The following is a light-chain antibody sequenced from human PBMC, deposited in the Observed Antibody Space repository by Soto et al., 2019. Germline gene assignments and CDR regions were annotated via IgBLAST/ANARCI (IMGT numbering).Light chain of an antibody. V-gene: IGKV3-20*01. Sequence: EIVLTQSPDTLSLSPGERVTLSCRASQSVTNSYLAWYQQKPGQGPRLLIHGASSRATGTPDRFSGSGSGTDFTLTISRLEPEDFEVYYCQQYSDTPGTFGQGTKLDIK. J-gene: IGKJ1*01. CDR1: QSVTNSY. CDR3: QQYSDTPGT. CDR2: GAS.